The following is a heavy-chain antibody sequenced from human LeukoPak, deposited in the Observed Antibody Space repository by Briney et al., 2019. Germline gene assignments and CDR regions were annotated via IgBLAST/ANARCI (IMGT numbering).Heavy chain of an antibody. CDR3: AXRSYTRRWFDP. V-gene: IGHV4-34*01. J-gene: IGHJ5*02. Sequence: PSETLSLTCAVYGGSFSGYYRSWIRQPPGKGLEWIGEINHSGSTNYNPSLKSRVIISVDTSKNQFSLKLSSVTAADTAVYYCAXRSYTRRWFDPWGQGTLVTVSS. CDR1: GGSFSGYY. CDR2: INHSGST.